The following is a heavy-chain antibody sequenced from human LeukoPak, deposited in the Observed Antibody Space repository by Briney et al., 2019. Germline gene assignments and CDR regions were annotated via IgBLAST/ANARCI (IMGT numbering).Heavy chain of an antibody. CDR2: INAGNGNT. J-gene: IGHJ4*02. Sequence: GASVKVSCKASGYTFTSYAMHWVRQAPGQRLEWMGWINAGNGNTEYSQKFQGRVTITRDTSASTAYMELSSLRSEDTAVYYCARDPRYSSGWYDYWGQGTLVTVSS. D-gene: IGHD6-19*01. V-gene: IGHV1-3*01. CDR1: GYTFTSYA. CDR3: ARDPRYSSGWYDY.